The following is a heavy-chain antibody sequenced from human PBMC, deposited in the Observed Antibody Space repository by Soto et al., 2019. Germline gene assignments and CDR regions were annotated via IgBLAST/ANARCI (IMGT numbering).Heavy chain of an antibody. D-gene: IGHD3-10*01. CDR1: DGSMNYYY. J-gene: IGHJ4*02. Sequence: QVQLQESGPGLVKPSETLSLTCSVSDGSMNYYYWSWIRQPPGKGLEWIAYVYSSGATNYNPSLSSRATISVDTSQGQFSLKLSSVTAADTAVYYCARDRGPYTGFFDLWGQGTLVSVSS. CDR3: ARDRGPYTGFFDL. V-gene: IGHV4-59*01. CDR2: VYSSGAT.